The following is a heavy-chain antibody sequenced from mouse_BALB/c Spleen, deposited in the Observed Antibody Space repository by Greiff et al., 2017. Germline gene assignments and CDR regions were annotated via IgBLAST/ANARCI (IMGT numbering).Heavy chain of an antibody. V-gene: IGHV14-4*02. CDR2: IDPENGDT. Sequence: EVQLQQSGAELVRSGASVKLSCTASGFNIKDYYMHWVKQRPEQGLEWIGWIDPENGDTEYGPKFQGKATMTADTSSNTAYLQLSSLTSEDTAVYYCNGAATGYFDVWGAGTTVTVSS. D-gene: IGHD1-2*01. J-gene: IGHJ1*01. CDR3: NGAATGYFDV. CDR1: GFNIKDYY.